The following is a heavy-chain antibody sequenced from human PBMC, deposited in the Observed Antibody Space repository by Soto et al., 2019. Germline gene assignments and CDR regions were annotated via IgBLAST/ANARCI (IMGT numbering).Heavy chain of an antibody. D-gene: IGHD1-1*01. Sequence: RLSCSASGFTFSSYAMHWVRQAPGKGLEWVANIKQDGSERYYVDSVKGRFTISRDNAKSSLFLQMNSLRAEDTAVYYCATDSGTSDYWGQGTLVTVSS. CDR2: IKQDGSER. V-gene: IGHV3-7*01. CDR3: ATDSGTSDY. CDR1: GFTFSSYA. J-gene: IGHJ4*02.